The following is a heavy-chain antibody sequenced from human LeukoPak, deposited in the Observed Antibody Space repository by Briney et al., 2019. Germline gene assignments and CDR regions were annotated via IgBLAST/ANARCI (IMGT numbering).Heavy chain of an antibody. CDR2: ISGGGDST. J-gene: IGHJ4*02. D-gene: IGHD5-24*01. CDR3: AMDGRNRGYNYASQ. CDR1: GFTFDSYA. Sequence: PGGSLRLSCVGSGFTFDSYAMNWVRQAPGKGLEWVSVISGGGDSTYSPDSMKGRFTISRDNSKNTVYLEMNSLRVEDTAVYYCAMDGRNRGYNYASQWGQGTLVTVSS. V-gene: IGHV3-23*01.